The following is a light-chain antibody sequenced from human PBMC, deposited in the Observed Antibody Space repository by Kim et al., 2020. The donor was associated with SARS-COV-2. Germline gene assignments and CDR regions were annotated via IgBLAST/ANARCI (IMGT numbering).Light chain of an antibody. V-gene: IGLV3-1*01. J-gene: IGLJ1*01. CDR2: QGS. CDR1: KWGDKY. Sequence: VSAGQTASITGSGDKWGDKYGCWYQQKPGQSPVLVIYQGSKRPAGIPGRFSGSNAGNTATLTISGTQALDEADYYWQAGDRSTYYVFGTGTKGSVL. CDR3: QAGDRSTYYV.